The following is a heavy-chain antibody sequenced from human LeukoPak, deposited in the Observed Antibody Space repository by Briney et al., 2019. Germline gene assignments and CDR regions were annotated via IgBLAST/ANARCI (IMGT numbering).Heavy chain of an antibody. D-gene: IGHD6-13*01. CDR3: ARPGSSWYSDNVHAFGI. J-gene: IGHJ3*02. CDR2: INPSGGST. CDR1: GYTFTSYY. V-gene: IGHV1-46*01. Sequence: ASVKVSCKASGYTFTSYYMHWVRQAPGQGLEWMGIINPSGGSTSYAQKFQGRVTMTRDTSTSTVYMELSSLRSEDTAVYYCARPGSSWYSDNVHAFGIWGQGTMVTVSS.